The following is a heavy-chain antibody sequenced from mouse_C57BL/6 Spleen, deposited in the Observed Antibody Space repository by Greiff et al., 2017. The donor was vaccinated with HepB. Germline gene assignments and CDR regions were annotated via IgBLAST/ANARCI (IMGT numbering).Heavy chain of an antibody. D-gene: IGHD1-1*01. CDR2: IHPNSGST. J-gene: IGHJ3*01. CDR3: ARDYYGSSSFAY. CDR1: GNTFPGYW. V-gene: IGHV1-64*01. Sequence: QVQLQQPGAELVKPGASVRLSCKASGNTFPGYWMHWGKQRPGQGLEWIGMIHPNSGSTNYNEKFKSKATLTVDKSSSTAYMQLSSLTSEDSAVYYCARDYYGSSSFAYWGQGTLVTVSA.